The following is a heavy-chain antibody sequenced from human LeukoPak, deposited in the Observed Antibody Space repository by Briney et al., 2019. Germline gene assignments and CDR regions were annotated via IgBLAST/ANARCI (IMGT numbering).Heavy chain of an antibody. D-gene: IGHD2-21*02. Sequence: GGSLRLSCAASRFTFSSSGMNWVRQAPGKGLEWVSYISGSGSYVYYADSMKGRFTVSRDNTNNSLYLQMNSLRAEDTAVYYCARSQGTLTSPFDYWGQGTLVTVSS. CDR1: RFTFSSSG. V-gene: IGHV3-21*06. CDR3: ARSQGTLTSPFDY. J-gene: IGHJ4*02. CDR2: ISGSGSYV.